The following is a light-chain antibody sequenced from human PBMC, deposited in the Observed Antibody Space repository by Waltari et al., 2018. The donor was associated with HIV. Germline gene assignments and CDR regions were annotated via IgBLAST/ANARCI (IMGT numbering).Light chain of an antibody. J-gene: IGLJ3*02. V-gene: IGLV2-11*01. CDR1: SSDVGSYNY. CDR3: CSYAGMYTWV. CDR2: DVS. Sequence: QSSLTQPRSVSGSPGQSVTISCSGTSSDVGSYNYVSWYQQHPGKAPTVMIYDVSKRPSGVPVRCSGSKSGKTASLPISGVQAEDEADYYCCSYAGMYTWVFGGGTKLTVL.